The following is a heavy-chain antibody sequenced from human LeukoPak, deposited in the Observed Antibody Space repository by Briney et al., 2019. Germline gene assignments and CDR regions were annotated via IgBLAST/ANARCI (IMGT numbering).Heavy chain of an antibody. D-gene: IGHD4-17*01. J-gene: IGHJ4*02. CDR2: IIPIFGTA. Sequence: ASVKVSCKASGGTFSSYAISWVRQAPGQGLEWMGRIIPIFGTANYAQKFQGRVTITTDESTSTAYMELSSLRSEDTAVYYCARATIDYAPRHDFDYWGQGTLVTVPS. CDR3: ARATIDYAPRHDFDY. V-gene: IGHV1-69*05. CDR1: GGTFSSYA.